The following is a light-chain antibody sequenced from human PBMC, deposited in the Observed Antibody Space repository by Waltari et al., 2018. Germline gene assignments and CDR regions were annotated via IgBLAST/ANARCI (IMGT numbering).Light chain of an antibody. J-gene: IGKJ1*01. V-gene: IGKV3-15*01. CDR2: GAS. CDR1: QSVRSN. Sequence: VMTQSPATLSVSPGEGATLPCRASQSVRSNLAWYQQKPGQAPRLLIYGASTRATGIPARFNGGGSGTEFTLTISSLQSEDFATYYCQQYNNWPGTFGQGTKVEIK. CDR3: QQYNNWPGT.